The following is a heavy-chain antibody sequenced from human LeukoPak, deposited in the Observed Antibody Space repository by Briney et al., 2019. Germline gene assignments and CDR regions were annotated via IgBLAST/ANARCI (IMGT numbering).Heavy chain of an antibody. CDR3: AGTGCSGGSCYSDYMDV. D-gene: IGHD2-15*01. V-gene: IGHV3-74*01. Sequence: GGSLRLSCAASGFTFSTYWMHWVRQAPGKGLVWVSRIDSDGSTTDYADSVKGRFTISSDNDKNTVYLQMNSLRAEDTAVYYCAGTGCSGGSCYSDYMDVWGKGTTVTVSS. J-gene: IGHJ6*03. CDR2: IDSDGSTT. CDR1: GFTFSTYW.